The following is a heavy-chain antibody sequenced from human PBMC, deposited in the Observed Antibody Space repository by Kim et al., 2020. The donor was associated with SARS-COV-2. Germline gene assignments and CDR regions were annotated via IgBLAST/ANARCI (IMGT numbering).Heavy chain of an antibody. CDR2: INHSGST. CDR1: GGSFSGYY. J-gene: IGHJ5*02. V-gene: IGHV4-34*01. Sequence: SETLSLTCAVYGGSFSGYYWSWIRQPPGKGLEWIGEINHSGSTNYNPSLKSRVTISVDTSKNQFSLKLSSVTAADTAVYYCARAPSHYDILTGYYSNWFDPWGQGTLVTVSS. CDR3: ARAPSHYDILTGYYSNWFDP. D-gene: IGHD3-9*01.